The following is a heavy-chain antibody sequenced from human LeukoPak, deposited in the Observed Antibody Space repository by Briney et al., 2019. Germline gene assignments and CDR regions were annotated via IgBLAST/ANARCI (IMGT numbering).Heavy chain of an antibody. CDR2: IKQDGSET. V-gene: IGHV3-7*01. J-gene: IGHJ6*04. CDR3: AELGITMIGGV. CDR1: GFTFSDYY. Sequence: GGSLRLSCAASGFTFSDYYMSWVRQAPGKGLEWVANIKQDGSETYYVDSVRGRFTISRDNAKNSLYLQMNSLRAEDTAVYYCAELGITMIGGVWGKGTTVTISS. D-gene: IGHD3-10*02.